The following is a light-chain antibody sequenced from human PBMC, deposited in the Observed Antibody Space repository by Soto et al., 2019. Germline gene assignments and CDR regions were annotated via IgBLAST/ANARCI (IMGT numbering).Light chain of an antibody. J-gene: IGKJ4*01. CDR3: QQYDDLPFT. Sequence: DIQMSQSPSSLSASVGDRVTITCQASQAIGNYLTWYQQKPWKAPKLLIYEASNLETGVPSRFSGSGSGTDFTFTINSLQPEDIATYYCQQYDDLPFTLGGGTKVEIK. CDR1: QAIGNY. CDR2: EAS. V-gene: IGKV1-33*01.